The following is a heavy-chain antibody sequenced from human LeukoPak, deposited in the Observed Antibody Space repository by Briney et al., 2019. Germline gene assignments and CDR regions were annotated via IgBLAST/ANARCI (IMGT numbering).Heavy chain of an antibody. CDR1: GFTFSSYA. CDR2: ISGNGDTT. Sequence: PGGSLRLSCAASGFTFSSYAMHWVRQAPGKGLEWVSTISGNGDTTFYPDSVKGRFTLSRDNSKNTHYLQMNSLRLEDTALYYCSKGGHFSFFDVWGRGTLVTVSS. CDR3: SKGGHFSFFDV. V-gene: IGHV3-23*01. J-gene: IGHJ2*01.